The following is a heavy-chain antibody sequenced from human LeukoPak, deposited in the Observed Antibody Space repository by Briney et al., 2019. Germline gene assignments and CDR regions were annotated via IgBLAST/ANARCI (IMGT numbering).Heavy chain of an antibody. J-gene: IGHJ4*02. CDR2: ISTSSSST. CDR3: ARGGRIAAAAY. CDR1: GFTFSDYY. Sequence: GGSLRLSCAASGFTFSDYYMSWIRQAPGKGLEWVAYISTSSSSTDSAASVRGRFTISRENAKNTLFLQMDSLRAEDTAVYYCARGGRIAAAAYWGQGTLVTVSS. D-gene: IGHD6-13*01. V-gene: IGHV3-11*05.